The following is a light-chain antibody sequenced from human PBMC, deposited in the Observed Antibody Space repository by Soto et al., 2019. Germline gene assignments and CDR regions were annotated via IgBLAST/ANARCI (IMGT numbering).Light chain of an antibody. CDR1: QSISSW. Sequence: DIQMTQSPSTLSASVGDRVTITGRASQSISSWLAWYQQKPGKAPKLLIYKASSLESGVPSRFSGSGSGTDFTLTINNLQTDDFATYYCQQYNSYPYTFGQGTKPEIK. CDR3: QQYNSYPYT. J-gene: IGKJ2*01. CDR2: KAS. V-gene: IGKV1-5*03.